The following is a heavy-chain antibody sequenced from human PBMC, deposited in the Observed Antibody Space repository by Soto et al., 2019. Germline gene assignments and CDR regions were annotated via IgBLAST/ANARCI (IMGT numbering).Heavy chain of an antibody. CDR1: GYIFTDYY. CDR3: ARDQAITMVRGVPGY. V-gene: IGHV1-2*02. D-gene: IGHD3-10*01. J-gene: IGHJ4*02. CDR2: INPNSGGT. Sequence: ASVKVSCKASGYIFTDYYMHWVRQAPGQGLEWMGWINPNSGGTNYAQKFQGRVTMTRDTSISTAYMELSRLRSDDTAVYYCARDQAITMVRGVPGYWGQGTLVTVSS.